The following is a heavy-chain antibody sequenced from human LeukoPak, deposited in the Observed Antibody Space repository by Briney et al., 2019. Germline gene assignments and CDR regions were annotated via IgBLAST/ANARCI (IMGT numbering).Heavy chain of an antibody. V-gene: IGHV3-30-3*01. CDR2: LSFEGSIE. Sequence: GASLRLSCAASGFTFSTYAMHWVHQAPGEGRQWVAVLSFEGSIEKYAVSVKGRSTISRDNSKNTLYLQMSSLRGEDTAVYYCARDFGWLSHFDYWGQGTLVSVSS. J-gene: IGHJ4*02. D-gene: IGHD3-9*01. CDR1: GFTFSTYA. CDR3: ARDFGWLSHFDY.